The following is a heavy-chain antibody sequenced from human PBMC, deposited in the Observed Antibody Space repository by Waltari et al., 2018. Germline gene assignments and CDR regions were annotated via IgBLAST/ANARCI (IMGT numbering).Heavy chain of an antibody. CDR2: IIPIVGSA. CDR1: GGTFSSYA. V-gene: IGHV1-69*01. J-gene: IGHJ5*02. D-gene: IGHD5-12*01. CDR3: ARDGGYNFGGWFDP. Sequence: QVQLVQSGAEVKKPGSSVKVSCKASGGTFSSYAISWVRQAPGQGLEWMGGIIPIVGSANYAQKFQGRVTITADECASTAYMELSSLRSEDTAVYYCARDGGYNFGGWFDPWGQGTLVTVSS.